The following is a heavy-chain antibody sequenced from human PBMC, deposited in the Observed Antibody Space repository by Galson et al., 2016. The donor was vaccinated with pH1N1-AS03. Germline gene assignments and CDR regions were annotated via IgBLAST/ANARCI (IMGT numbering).Heavy chain of an antibody. D-gene: IGHD3-3*01. CDR1: GYRFKDYA. V-gene: IGHV7-4-1*02. J-gene: IGHJ4*02. CDR3: AREGIVAQFMEWYLFY. CDR2: INTNTGDT. Sequence: SVKVSCKASGYRFKDYAINWVRQAPGQGPEWMGWINTNTGDTKLAQGFAGRFVFSLDASVSTAYLLITNLKAEDTAIYYCAREGIVAQFMEWYLFYWGQGTQLTVSS.